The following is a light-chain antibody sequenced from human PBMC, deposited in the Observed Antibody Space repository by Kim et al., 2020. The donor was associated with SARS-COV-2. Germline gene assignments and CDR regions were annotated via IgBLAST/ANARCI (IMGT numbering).Light chain of an antibody. CDR3: QQYSSSPET. Sequence: YPRERATRTCTASQSVSSNYLAGYQQKPGQAPRLLIYGASSRATGIPDRFSGSGSGTDFTLTITGLEPEEFAVYYCQQYSSSPETFGQGTKVDIK. CDR2: GAS. J-gene: IGKJ1*01. CDR1: QSVSSNY. V-gene: IGKV3-20*01.